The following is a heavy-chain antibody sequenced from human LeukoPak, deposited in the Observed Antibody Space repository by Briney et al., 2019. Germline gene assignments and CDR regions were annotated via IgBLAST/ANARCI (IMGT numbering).Heavy chain of an antibody. CDR1: GGSISSYY. J-gene: IGHJ4*02. D-gene: IGHD4-17*01. Sequence: SETLSLTCTVSGGSISSYYWSWIRQPPGKGLEWIGYIYYSGSTNYNPSLKSRVTISVDTSKNQFSLKLSSVTAADTAVYYCARDNYGDYDYWGQGALVTVSS. CDR2: IYYSGST. CDR3: ARDNYGDYDY. V-gene: IGHV4-59*01.